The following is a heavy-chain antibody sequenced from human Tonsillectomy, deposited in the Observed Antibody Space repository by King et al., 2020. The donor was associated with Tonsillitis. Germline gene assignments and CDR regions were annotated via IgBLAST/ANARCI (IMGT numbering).Heavy chain of an antibody. CDR3: ARGWFGEDYYYYGMDV. D-gene: IGHD3-10*01. Sequence: LQLQESGPGLVKPSETLSLTCTVSGGFIRSFYWSWIRQPPGKGLEWIGYIYYSGTTYYNPSLKSRVTISVDTSKNQLSLKLSSVTAADTAVYYCARGWFGEDYYYYGMDVWGQGTTVTVSS. CDR1: GGFIRSFY. V-gene: IGHV4-59*01. CDR2: IYYSGTT. J-gene: IGHJ6*02.